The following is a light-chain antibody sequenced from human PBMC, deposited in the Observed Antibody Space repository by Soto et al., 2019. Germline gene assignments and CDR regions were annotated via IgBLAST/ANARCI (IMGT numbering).Light chain of an antibody. V-gene: IGLV2-14*01. CDR3: SSYTSSSTLYV. J-gene: IGLJ1*01. CDR2: EVS. Sequence: QSALTQPASVSGSPGQSITISCAGTSSDIGGYNYVSWYQQHPGKAPKVMIYEVSNRPSGVSNRSSGSKSGNTASLTISGLQAEDEADYYCSSYTSSSTLYVFGSGTKLTVL. CDR1: SSDIGGYNY.